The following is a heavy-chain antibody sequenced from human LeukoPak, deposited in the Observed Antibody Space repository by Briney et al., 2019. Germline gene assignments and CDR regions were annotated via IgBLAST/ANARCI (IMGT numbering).Heavy chain of an antibody. Sequence: SETLSLTCAVYGGSFSGYYWSWIRQPPGKGLEWIGEINHSGSTNYNPSLKSRVTISVDTSKNQFSLKLSSVTAADTAVYYCARERKNSSSWYYFDYWGQGTLVTVSS. D-gene: IGHD6-13*01. J-gene: IGHJ4*02. V-gene: IGHV4-34*01. CDR1: GGSFSGYY. CDR3: ARERKNSSSWYYFDY. CDR2: INHSGST.